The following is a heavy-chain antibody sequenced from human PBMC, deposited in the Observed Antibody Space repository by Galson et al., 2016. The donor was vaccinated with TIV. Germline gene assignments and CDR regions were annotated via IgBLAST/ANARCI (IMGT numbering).Heavy chain of an antibody. D-gene: IGHD6-19*01. V-gene: IGHV1-69*05. CDR2: IIPVFGKA. J-gene: IGHJ2*01. CDR3: TRETSSAWPGTQYFDL. Sequence: SVKVSCKASGGPFITQAITWVRQAPGQGLEWMGGIIPVFGKANYAQKFQGRVTITTDESTGTAYMELSSLRSEDTAVYYCTRETSSAWPGTQYFDLWGRGTLVTVSS. CDR1: GGPFITQA.